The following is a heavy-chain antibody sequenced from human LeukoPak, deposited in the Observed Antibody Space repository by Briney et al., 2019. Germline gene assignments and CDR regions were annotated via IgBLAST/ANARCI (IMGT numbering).Heavy chain of an antibody. V-gene: IGHV3-74*03. CDR3: AREGRVSGYDFDS. CDR2: INSDGSSI. Sequence: GGSLRLSCAASGFTFSSYWMHWVRQDPGKGLVWVSRINSDGSSITYADSVKGRFTISRDNAKNTLYLQMDSLGVEDTAVYYCAREGRVSGYDFDSWGQGTLVTVSS. CDR1: GFTFSSYW. D-gene: IGHD5-12*01. J-gene: IGHJ4*02.